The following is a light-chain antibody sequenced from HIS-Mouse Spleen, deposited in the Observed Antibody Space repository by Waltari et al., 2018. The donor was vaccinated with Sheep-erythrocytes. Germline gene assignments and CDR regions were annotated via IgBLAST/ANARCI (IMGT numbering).Light chain of an antibody. CDR2: DVS. Sequence: QSALTQPASVSGSPGQSINLSCTATSSDVGGSNYVSWYQQHPGKAPHPMIYDVSNRPSGVSNRFSGSKSGNTASLTISGLQAEDEADYYCSSYTSSSTWVFGGGTKLTVL. V-gene: IGLV2-14*03. CDR1: SSDVGGSNY. CDR3: SSYTSSSTWV. J-gene: IGLJ3*02.